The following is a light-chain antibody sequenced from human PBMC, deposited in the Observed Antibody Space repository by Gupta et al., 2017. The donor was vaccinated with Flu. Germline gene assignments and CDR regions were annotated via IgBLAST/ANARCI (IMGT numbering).Light chain of an antibody. CDR3: SSYAGSNNLV. CDR1: SSDVGGYKY. CDR2: EVN. J-gene: IGLJ3*02. Sequence: SALTQPPSASGSPGQSVTISCTGSSSDVGGYKYVSWYQQHPGKAPKLIIYEVNKRPSGVPDRFSGSKSGNTASLTVSGLQAEDDADYYCSSYAGSNNLVFGGGTKVTVL. V-gene: IGLV2-8*01.